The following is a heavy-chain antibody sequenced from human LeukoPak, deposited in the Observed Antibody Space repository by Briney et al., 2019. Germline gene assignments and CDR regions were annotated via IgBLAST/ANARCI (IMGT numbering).Heavy chain of an antibody. Sequence: ASVKLSCKASVYTFTSYDINWARQATGQGLEWMGWMNPNSGNTGYAQKFQGRVTMTRTTSITTAYMELSSLRSEDTAVYYCARALRWRWLQSYFDYWGQGTLVTVSS. CDR3: ARALRWRWLQSYFDY. J-gene: IGHJ4*02. CDR2: MNPNSGNT. D-gene: IGHD5-24*01. CDR1: VYTFTSYD. V-gene: IGHV1-8*01.